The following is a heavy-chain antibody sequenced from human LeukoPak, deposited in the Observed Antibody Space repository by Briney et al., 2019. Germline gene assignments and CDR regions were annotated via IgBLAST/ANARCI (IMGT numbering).Heavy chain of an antibody. D-gene: IGHD3-10*01. V-gene: IGHV4-4*07. CDR2: ISTSGST. J-gene: IGHJ5*01. CDR1: GGSISSYY. CDR3: ATDGMVRGPDAWFGS. Sequence: SETLSLTCTVSGGSISSYYWSWIRQPAGKGLESIGHISTSGSTNYNPSLKSRVSISVDTSKNQFSLNLTSVTAADTAVYYCATDGMVRGPDAWFGSWGQGILVTVSS.